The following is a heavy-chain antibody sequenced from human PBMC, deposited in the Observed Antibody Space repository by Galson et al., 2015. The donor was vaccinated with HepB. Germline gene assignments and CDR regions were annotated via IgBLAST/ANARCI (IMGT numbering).Heavy chain of an antibody. CDR2: IYYSGST. CDR3: ARQGGQQLVYFDY. CDR1: GGSISSSSYY. J-gene: IGHJ4*02. Sequence: SETLSLTCTVSGGSISSSSYYWGWIRQPPGKGLEWIGSIYYSGSTYYNPSLKSQVTISVDTSKNQFSLKLSSVTAADTAVYYCARQGGQQLVYFDYWGQGTLVTVSS. D-gene: IGHD6-13*01. V-gene: IGHV4-39*01.